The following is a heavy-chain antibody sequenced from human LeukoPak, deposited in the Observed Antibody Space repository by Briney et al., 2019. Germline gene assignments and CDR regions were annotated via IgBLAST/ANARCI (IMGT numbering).Heavy chain of an antibody. D-gene: IGHD3-3*01. Sequence: GGSLRLSCAASGFTFSSYAMSWVRQAPGKGLEWVSAISGSGGSTYYADSVKGRFTISRDNSKNTLYLQMNSLRAEDTAVYYCAKHYDVWSGYPTSTYFDYWGQGTLVTVSS. V-gene: IGHV3-23*01. CDR1: GFTFSSYA. J-gene: IGHJ4*02. CDR3: AKHYDVWSGYPTSTYFDY. CDR2: ISGSGGST.